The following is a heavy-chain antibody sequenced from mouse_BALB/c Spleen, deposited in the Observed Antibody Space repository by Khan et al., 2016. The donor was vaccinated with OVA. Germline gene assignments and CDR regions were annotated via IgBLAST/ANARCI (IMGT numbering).Heavy chain of an antibody. V-gene: IGHV2-6-7*01. CDR1: GFSLTGYG. D-gene: IGHD1-1*01. J-gene: IGHJ4*01. CDR2: IWGDGST. CDR3: ASAYYYGRALDY. Sequence: VQLQESGPGLVAPSQSLSITCTVSGFSLTGYGVNWVRQPPGKGLEWLGMIWGDGSTDYNSALKSRLSISKDNSKSQVFLKMNSPQTDDTARYYCASAYYYGRALDYWGQGTSVTVSS.